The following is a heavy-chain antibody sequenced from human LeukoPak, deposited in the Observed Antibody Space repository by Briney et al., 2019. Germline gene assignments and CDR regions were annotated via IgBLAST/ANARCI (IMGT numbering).Heavy chain of an antibody. CDR1: GFTFSSYA. V-gene: IGHV3-23*01. CDR2: ISGSGGST. CDR3: AKDVGSSWSYYSDY. D-gene: IGHD6-13*01. Sequence: GGSLRLSCAASGFTFSSYAMGWVRQAPGKGLEWVSAISGSGGSTYYADSVKGRFTISRDNSKNTLYLQMNSLRAEDTAVYYCAKDVGSSWSYYSDYWGQGTLVTVSS. J-gene: IGHJ4*02.